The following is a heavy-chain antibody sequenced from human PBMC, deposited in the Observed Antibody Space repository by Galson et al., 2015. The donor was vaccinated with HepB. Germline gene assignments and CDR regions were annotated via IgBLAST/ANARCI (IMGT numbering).Heavy chain of an antibody. CDR3: ARARRHSTPDPHHFDY. CDR1: GFTLRNYW. J-gene: IGHJ4*02. Sequence: SLRLSCAASGFTLRNYWMSWVRQAPGKGLEWVANINADGSEKYYVDSVRGRFTISRDNAENSGSLQMNSLRAEDTAVYYCARARRHSTPDPHHFDYWGQGSLVTVSS. CDR2: INADGSEK. V-gene: IGHV3-7*01. D-gene: IGHD6-13*01.